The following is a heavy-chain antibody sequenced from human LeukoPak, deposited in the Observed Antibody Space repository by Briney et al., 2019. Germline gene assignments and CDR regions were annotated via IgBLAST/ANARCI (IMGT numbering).Heavy chain of an antibody. V-gene: IGHV1-46*01. CDR3: ARDFIMVRGVMSGWFDP. CDR1: GYTFTSYY. CDR2: INPSGGST. D-gene: IGHD3-10*01. J-gene: IGHJ5*02. Sequence: ASVKISCKASGYTFTSYYMHWVRQAPGQGLEWMGIINPSGGSTSYAQKFQGRVTMTRGTSTSTVYMELSSLRSEDTAVYYCARDFIMVRGVMSGWFDPWGQGTLVTVSS.